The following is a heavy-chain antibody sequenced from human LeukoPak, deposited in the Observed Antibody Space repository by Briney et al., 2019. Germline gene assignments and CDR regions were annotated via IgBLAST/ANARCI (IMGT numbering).Heavy chain of an antibody. CDR2: ISYDGSNK. Sequence: GGSLRLSCAASGFTFSSYAMHWVRQAPGKGLEWVAVISYDGSNKYYADSVKGRFTISRDNSKNTLYLRMNSLRAEDTAVYYCARLFSGWGQGTLVTVSS. V-gene: IGHV3-30-3*01. D-gene: IGHD6-19*01. CDR1: GFTFSSYA. J-gene: IGHJ4*02. CDR3: ARLFSG.